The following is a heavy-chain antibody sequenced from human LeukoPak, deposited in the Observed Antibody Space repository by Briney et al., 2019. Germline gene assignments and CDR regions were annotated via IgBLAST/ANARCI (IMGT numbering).Heavy chain of an antibody. J-gene: IGHJ3*02. CDR3: AVNLTRHTFDS. V-gene: IGHV4-59*08. Sequence: SETLSLTCTVSGGSISTYYWSWIRQSPGKGLEWIGSIYYSGSTNYNPSLKSRVTISVDTSKNQFSLELSSVTAADTAVYYCAVNLTRHTFDSWAQGTMVTVSS. CDR1: GGSISTYY. CDR2: IYYSGST. D-gene: IGHD1-1*01.